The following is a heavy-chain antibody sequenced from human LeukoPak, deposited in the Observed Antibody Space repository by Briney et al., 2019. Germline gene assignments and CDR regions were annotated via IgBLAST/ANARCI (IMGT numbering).Heavy chain of an antibody. CDR1: GFTFSNYG. D-gene: IGHD3-22*01. Sequence: GGSLRLSCVASGFTFSNYGTNWVRQAPGKGLEWVSIITSGVGITYYADSVKGRFTISRDNSKNTLYLQMNSLRAEDTAVYYCAKGDYYDLDYWGQGTLVTVSS. J-gene: IGHJ4*02. CDR2: ITSGVGIT. V-gene: IGHV3-23*01. CDR3: AKGDYYDLDY.